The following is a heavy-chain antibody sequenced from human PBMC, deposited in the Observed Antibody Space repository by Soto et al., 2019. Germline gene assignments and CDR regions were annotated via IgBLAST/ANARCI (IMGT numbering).Heavy chain of an antibody. CDR1: EFSVSGGSCY. CDR2: IYYSGST. V-gene: IGHV4-61*01. Sequence: SETLCHTCTFSEFSVSGGSCYLRWIRPPPGKGLEWIGYIYYSGSTNYNPSLKSRVTISVDTSKNQFSLKLSSVTAADTAVYYCAREYYDFWSGYYSWPDGMDVWGQGTTVTVSS. CDR3: AREYYDFWSGYYSWPDGMDV. J-gene: IGHJ6*02. D-gene: IGHD3-3*01.